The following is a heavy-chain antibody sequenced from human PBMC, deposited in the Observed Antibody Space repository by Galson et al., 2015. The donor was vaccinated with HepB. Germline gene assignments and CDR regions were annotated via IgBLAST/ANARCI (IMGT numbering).Heavy chain of an antibody. D-gene: IGHD6-19*01. J-gene: IGHJ4*02. Sequence: QSGAEVKKPGESLKISCKGSGYSFTTYWIGWVRQMPGKGLEWMGIIYPGDSDTRYSPSFQGQVTMSADKSISTAYLQWSSLKASDTAMYFCARRPIAVAGTTDRNLFDYWGQGTLVTVSS. CDR1: GYSFTTYW. V-gene: IGHV5-51*03. CDR3: ARRPIAVAGTTDRNLFDY. CDR2: IYPGDSDT.